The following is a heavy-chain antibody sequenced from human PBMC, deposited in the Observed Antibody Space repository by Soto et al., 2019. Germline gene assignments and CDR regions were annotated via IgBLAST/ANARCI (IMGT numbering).Heavy chain of an antibody. Sequence: QVQLQESGPGLVKPSQTLSLTCTVSGGSISSGGYYWSWIRQHPGKGLEWIGYIYYSGSTYYNPSLKSRVTISVDTSKHQFSLKLSSGTAADTAVYYCARADLGSGSYLVLGAFDIWGQGTMVTVSS. CDR3: ARADLGSGSYLVLGAFDI. D-gene: IGHD3-10*01. J-gene: IGHJ3*02. CDR2: IYYSGST. CDR1: GGSISSGGYY. V-gene: IGHV4-31*03.